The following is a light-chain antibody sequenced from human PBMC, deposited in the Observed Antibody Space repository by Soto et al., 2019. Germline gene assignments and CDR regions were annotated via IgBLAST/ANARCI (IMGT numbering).Light chain of an antibody. J-gene: IGKJ4*01. CDR2: GAS. Sequence: EIVLTQSPGTLSLSPGERATLSCRASQSVKSTYLAYYQKKPGQAPRPLIYGASSRATGIPDRFSGSGSGTDFTLTISRLEPEDFAVYSCQHYGSSPPTFGGGTKVDIK. CDR1: QSVKSTY. V-gene: IGKV3-20*01. CDR3: QHYGSSPPT.